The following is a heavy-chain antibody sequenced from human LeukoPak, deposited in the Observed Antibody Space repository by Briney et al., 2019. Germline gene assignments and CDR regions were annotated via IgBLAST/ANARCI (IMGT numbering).Heavy chain of an antibody. V-gene: IGHV3-23*01. J-gene: IGHJ1*01. Sequence: GGSLRLSCAVSGITLSNYGMSWVRQAPGKGLEWVSAISGSGGSTYYADSVKGRFTISRDNSKNTLYLQMNSLRAEDTAVYYCAKEYSSSWPIEEYFQHWGQGTLVTVSS. CDR1: GITLSNYG. CDR2: ISGSGGST. CDR3: AKEYSSSWPIEEYFQH. D-gene: IGHD6-13*01.